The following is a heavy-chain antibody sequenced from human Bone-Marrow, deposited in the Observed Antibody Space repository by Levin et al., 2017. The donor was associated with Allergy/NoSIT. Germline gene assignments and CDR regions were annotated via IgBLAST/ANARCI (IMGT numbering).Heavy chain of an antibody. CDR2: ISGSGGST. V-gene: IGHV3-23*01. CDR1: GFTFSSYA. CDR3: AKERSEVVVAATNY. D-gene: IGHD2-15*01. J-gene: IGHJ4*02. Sequence: GESLKISCAASGFTFSSYAMSWVRQAPGKGLEWVSGISGSGGSTYYADSVKGRFTISRDNSKNTLYLQMKSLRAEDTAVYYCAKERSEVVVAATNYWGQGTLVTVPS.